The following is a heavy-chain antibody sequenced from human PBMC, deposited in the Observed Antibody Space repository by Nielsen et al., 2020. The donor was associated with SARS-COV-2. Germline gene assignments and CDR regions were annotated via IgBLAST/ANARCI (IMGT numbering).Heavy chain of an antibody. CDR2: INHSGST. V-gene: IGHV4-34*01. CDR3: ARSLRRQWLVRRAFDI. D-gene: IGHD6-19*01. Sequence: GSLRLSCAASGFTFDDYAMHWIRQPPGKGLEWIGEINHSGSTNYNPSLKSRVTISVDTSKNQFSLKLSSVTAADTAVYYCARSLRRQWLVRRAFDIWGQGTMVTVSS. J-gene: IGHJ3*02. CDR1: GFTFDDYA.